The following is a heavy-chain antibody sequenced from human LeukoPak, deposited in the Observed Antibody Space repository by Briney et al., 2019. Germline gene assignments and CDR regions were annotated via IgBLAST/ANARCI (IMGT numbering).Heavy chain of an antibody. CDR1: GFTFSSYS. CDR2: ISSSSSTI. J-gene: IGHJ4*02. Sequence: GSLRLSCAASGFTFSSYSMNWVRQAPGKGLEGVSYISSSSSTIYYADSVKGRFTISRDNAKNSLYLQMNSLRAEDTAVYYCARDTSIAARYEKWFDYWGQGTLVTVSS. D-gene: IGHD6-6*01. V-gene: IGHV3-48*01. CDR3: ARDTSIAARYEKWFDY.